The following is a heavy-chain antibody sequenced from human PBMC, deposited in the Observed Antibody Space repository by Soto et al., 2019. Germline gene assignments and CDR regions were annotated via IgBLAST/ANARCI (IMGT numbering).Heavy chain of an antibody. V-gene: IGHV3-23*01. CDR3: AKARHSSTWYNFDF. D-gene: IGHD2-2*01. Sequence: GGSLRLSCAGSGFTFGNYAMSWVRQAPGKGLEWVSGISGSGGGNLYYADSVKGRFTISRDNSKNTLYLQMNSLSAEDTAVYYCAKARHSSTWYNFDFWGQGTLVTVSS. J-gene: IGHJ4*02. CDR2: ISGSGGGNL. CDR1: GFTFGNYA.